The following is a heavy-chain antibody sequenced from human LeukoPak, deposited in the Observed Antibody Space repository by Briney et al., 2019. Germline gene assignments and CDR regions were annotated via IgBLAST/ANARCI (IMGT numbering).Heavy chain of an antibody. J-gene: IGHJ3*02. CDR1: GFTFSVYS. CDR3: ARGAFYYDSSGYSYAFDI. CDR2: VISSSSYI. Sequence: GSLRLSCAASGFTFSVYSMNWVRQAPGKGLEWVSSVISSSSYIYYADSVKGRFTISRDNAKNSLYLQLSSLRAEDTAVYYCARGAFYYDSSGYSYAFDIWGQGTMVTVSS. V-gene: IGHV3-21*01. D-gene: IGHD3-22*01.